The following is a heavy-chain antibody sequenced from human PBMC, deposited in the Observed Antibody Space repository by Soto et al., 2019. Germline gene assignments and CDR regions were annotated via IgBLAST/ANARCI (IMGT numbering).Heavy chain of an antibody. Sequence: GGSLRLSCAASGFTFSNAWMNWVRQAPGKGLEWVGRIKSKTDGGTTDYAAPVKGRFTISRDDSKNTLYLQMNSLKTEDTAVYYCTVDVDYDILTGYYGQYYYYGMDVWGQGTTVTVSS. CDR3: TVDVDYDILTGYYGQYYYYGMDV. J-gene: IGHJ6*02. CDR1: GFTFSNAW. D-gene: IGHD3-9*01. V-gene: IGHV3-15*07. CDR2: IKSKTDGGTT.